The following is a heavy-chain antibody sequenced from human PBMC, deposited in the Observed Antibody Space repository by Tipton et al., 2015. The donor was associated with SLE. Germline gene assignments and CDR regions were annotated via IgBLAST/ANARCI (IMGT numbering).Heavy chain of an antibody. CDR2: ISPNNGNT. J-gene: IGHJ4*02. D-gene: IGHD1-1*01. CDR1: DYPFTNYG. CDR3: ARVAPTEVFDY. V-gene: IGHV1-18*01. Sequence: QLVQSGGVVQKPGASVKVSCKASDYPFTNYGISWVRQAPGQGLEWMGWISPNNGNTNYAQRFQGRVTMTRDTSISTIYMELSRLTSDDTAVYYCARVAPTEVFDYWGQGTLVTVSS.